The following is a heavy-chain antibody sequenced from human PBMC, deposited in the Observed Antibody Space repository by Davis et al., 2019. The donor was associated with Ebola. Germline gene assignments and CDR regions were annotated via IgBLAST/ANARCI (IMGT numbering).Heavy chain of an antibody. J-gene: IGHJ4*02. Sequence: PGGSLRLSCAASGFTFDDYAMHWVRQAPGKGLEWVSGISWNSGSIGYADSVKGRFTISRDNAKNSLYLQMNSLRAEDTALYYCAKGAAFFDYWGQGTLVTVSS. V-gene: IGHV3-9*01. CDR3: AKGAAFFDY. CDR1: GFTFDDYA. CDR2: ISWNSGSI. D-gene: IGHD2-15*01.